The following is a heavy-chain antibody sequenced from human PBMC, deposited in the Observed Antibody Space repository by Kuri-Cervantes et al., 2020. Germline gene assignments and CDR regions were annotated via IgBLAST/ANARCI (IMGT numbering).Heavy chain of an antibody. V-gene: IGHV1-58*01. CDR1: GFTFTSSA. CDR3: ARGPGGSMVRGRGSPPKKYYFDY. Sequence: SVKVSCKASGFTFTSSAVQWVRQARGQRLEWIGWIVVGSGNTNYAQKFQERVTITRDTSASTAYMELSSLRSEDTAVYYCARGPGGSMVRGRGSPPKKYYFDYWGQGTLVTVSS. J-gene: IGHJ4*02. D-gene: IGHD3-10*01. CDR2: IVVGSGNT.